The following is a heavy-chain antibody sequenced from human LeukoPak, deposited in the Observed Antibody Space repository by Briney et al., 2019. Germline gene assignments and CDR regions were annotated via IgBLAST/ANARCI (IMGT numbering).Heavy chain of an antibody. CDR3: ARGGVATTFHFDY. CDR1: GFSFSTYS. D-gene: IGHD2/OR15-2a*01. CDR2: ISSSSSYI. Sequence: GRSLRLSCAASGFSFSTYSMIWVRQGPDKELDWVSSISSSSSYIDYADSVKGRFTISRDNAKNSLYLRLNSLRAEDTAVYYCARGGVATTFHFDYWGQGALVAVSS. V-gene: IGHV3-21*01. J-gene: IGHJ4*02.